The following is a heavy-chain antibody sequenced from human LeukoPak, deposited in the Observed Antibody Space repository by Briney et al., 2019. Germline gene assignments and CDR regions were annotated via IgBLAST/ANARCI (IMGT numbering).Heavy chain of an antibody. V-gene: IGHV1-2*02. CDR1: GYTFTGYY. Sequence: ASVKVSCKASGYTFTGYYMHWVRQAPGQGLEWMGGFIPNGGVTNYAQKFQGRVTMTTDTSITTAYMELRSLRSDDTAVYYCATDLHRVVVRGVPHYYYYMDVWGKGTTVTISS. CDR3: ATDLHRVVVRGVPHYYYYMDV. D-gene: IGHD3-10*01. J-gene: IGHJ6*03. CDR2: FIPNGGVT.